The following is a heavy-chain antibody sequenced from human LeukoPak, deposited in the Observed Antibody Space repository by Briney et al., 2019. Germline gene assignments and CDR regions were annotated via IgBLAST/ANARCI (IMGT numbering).Heavy chain of an antibody. J-gene: IGHJ4*02. CDR3: ARLEGPFDY. CDR1: GGSISSYY. CDR2: IYYSGST. V-gene: IGHV4-59*08. Sequence: PSETLSLTCSVSGGSISSYYWSWIRRPPGKGLEWIGYIYYSGSTNYNPSLKSRVTISIDTSKNQFSLKLSSVTAADTAVYYCARLEGPFDYWGQGTLVTVSS.